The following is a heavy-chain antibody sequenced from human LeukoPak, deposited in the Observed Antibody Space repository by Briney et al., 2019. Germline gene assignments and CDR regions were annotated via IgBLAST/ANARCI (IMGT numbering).Heavy chain of an antibody. J-gene: IGHJ4*02. CDR3: AKSPELTWGGYLRY. CDR2: ISYDGSNK. V-gene: IGHV3-30-3*02. CDR1: GFTFSSYA. Sequence: GRSLRLSCAASGFTFSSYAMHWVRQAPGKGLEWVAVISYDGSNKYYADSVKGRFTISRDNSKNTLYLQMNSLRAEDTAVYYCAKSPELTWGGYLRYWGQGTLVTVSS. D-gene: IGHD3-3*01.